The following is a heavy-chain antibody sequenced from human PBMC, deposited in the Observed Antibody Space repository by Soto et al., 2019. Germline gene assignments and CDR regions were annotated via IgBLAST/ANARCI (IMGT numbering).Heavy chain of an antibody. CDR3: ATAPYYYDSSGYYFDY. J-gene: IGHJ4*02. V-gene: IGHV3-11*01. CDR2: IISSGSTI. Sequence: XGSLCLSCAASGFTVSDYSMRWVRQAPGKGLGLVSYIISSGSTIYYADSVQDRCTISRDNAQNSLYLQMNSLGAEDTAVYYCATAPYYYDSSGYYFDYWGQGTLVTVSS. D-gene: IGHD3-22*01. CDR1: GFTVSDYS.